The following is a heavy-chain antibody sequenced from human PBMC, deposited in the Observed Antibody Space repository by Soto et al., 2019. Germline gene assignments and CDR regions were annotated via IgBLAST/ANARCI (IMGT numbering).Heavy chain of an antibody. D-gene: IGHD6-13*01. J-gene: IGHJ5*02. Sequence: QVQLQESGPGLVKPSETLSLTCTVSGGSISSYYWSWIRQPAGKGLEWIARIYTSGSTNYNPSLKSRVTMSVDTSKNQFSLKLSSVTAADTAVYSCARDLTGRAAANWFDPWGQGTLVTVSS. CDR3: ARDLTGRAAANWFDP. CDR2: IYTSGST. V-gene: IGHV4-4*07. CDR1: GGSISSYY.